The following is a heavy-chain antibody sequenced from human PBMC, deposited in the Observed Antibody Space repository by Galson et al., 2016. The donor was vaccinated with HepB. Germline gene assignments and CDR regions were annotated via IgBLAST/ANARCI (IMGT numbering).Heavy chain of an antibody. J-gene: IGHJ6*02. D-gene: IGHD3-10*01. CDR2: ISYDGNHK. V-gene: IGHV3-30-3*01. CDR1: GFTFSRYV. CDR3: AKVADITYYYYAMDV. Sequence: SLRLSCAASGFTFSRYVMHWVRQAPGKGLEWVAVISYDGNHKYYADSVKGRFTISRDNPKNTLYLQMNSLRGEATALYYCAKVADITYYYYAMDVWGQGTTVTVSS.